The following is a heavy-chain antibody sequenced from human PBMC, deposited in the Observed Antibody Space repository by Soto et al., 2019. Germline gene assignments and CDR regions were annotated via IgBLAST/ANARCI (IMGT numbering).Heavy chain of an antibody. CDR3: AKDGGSSGSDYYYGMDV. CDR2: ISGSGGST. J-gene: IGHJ6*02. D-gene: IGHD6-6*01. Sequence: GGSLRLSCAASGFTFSSSAMHWVRQAPGKGLEYVSAISGSGGSTYYADSVKGRFTISRDNSKNTLYLQMNSLRAEDTAVYYCAKDGGSSGSDYYYGMDVWGQGTTVTVSS. CDR1: GFTFSSSA. V-gene: IGHV3-23*01.